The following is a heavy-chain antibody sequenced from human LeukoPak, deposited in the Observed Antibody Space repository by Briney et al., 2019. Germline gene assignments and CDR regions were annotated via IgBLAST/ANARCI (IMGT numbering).Heavy chain of an antibody. CDR1: GFTVSSNY. CDR3: ARGSPGAAAGVSYDAFDI. Sequence: GGSLRLSCAASGFTVSSNYMTWVRQAPGKGLEWVSVIYSGGSTYYAASVKGRFTISRDNSTNTLYLQMNSLRAGDTAVYYCARGSPGAAAGVSYDAFDIWGQGTMVTVSS. V-gene: IGHV3-53*01. D-gene: IGHD6-13*01. J-gene: IGHJ3*02. CDR2: IYSGGST.